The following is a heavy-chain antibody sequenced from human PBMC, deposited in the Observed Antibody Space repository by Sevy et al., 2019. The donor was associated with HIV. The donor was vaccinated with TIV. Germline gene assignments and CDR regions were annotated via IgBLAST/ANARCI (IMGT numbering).Heavy chain of an antibody. D-gene: IGHD3-3*01. Sequence: ASVKVSCKASGGTFSSYAISWVRQAPGQGLEWMGGIIPIFGTANYAQKFQGRVTITADESTSTAYMELSSLRSEDTAVYYCARLVLRFLEWKEGWFDPWGQGTLVTVSS. V-gene: IGHV1-69*13. CDR1: GGTFSSYA. CDR3: ARLVLRFLEWKEGWFDP. J-gene: IGHJ5*02. CDR2: IIPIFGTA.